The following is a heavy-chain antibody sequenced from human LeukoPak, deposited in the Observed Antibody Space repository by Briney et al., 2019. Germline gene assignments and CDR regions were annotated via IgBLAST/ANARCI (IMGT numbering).Heavy chain of an antibody. CDR1: GYTFTGYY. Sequence: ASVKVSYKASGYTFTGYYMHWVRQAPGQGLEWMGWINPNSGGTNYAQKFQGRVTMTRDTSISTAYMELSRLRSDDTAVYYCARERAGVATYYFDYWGQGTLVTVSS. V-gene: IGHV1-2*02. J-gene: IGHJ4*02. CDR3: ARERAGVATYYFDY. CDR2: INPNSGGT. D-gene: IGHD6-19*01.